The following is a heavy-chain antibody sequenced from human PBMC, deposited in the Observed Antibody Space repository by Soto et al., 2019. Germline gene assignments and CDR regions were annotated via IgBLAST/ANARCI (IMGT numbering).Heavy chain of an antibody. J-gene: IGHJ5*02. D-gene: IGHD5-18*01. CDR3: ARRPPGYSYGYNWFDP. V-gene: IGHV4-34*01. CDR2: INHSGST. Sequence: SETLSLTCAVYGGSFSGYYWSWIRQPPGKGLEWIGEINHSGSTNYNPSLKSRVTISVDTSKNQFSLKLSSVTAADTAVYYCARRPPGYSYGYNWFDPWGQGTLVTVSS. CDR1: GGSFSGYY.